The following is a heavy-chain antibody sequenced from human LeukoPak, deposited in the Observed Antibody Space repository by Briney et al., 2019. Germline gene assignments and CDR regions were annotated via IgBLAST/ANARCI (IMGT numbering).Heavy chain of an antibody. Sequence: PGGALRLSCAASGFTLSNAWMSWVRQAPEKGLEGVGRIKSKTDGGTTDYAAPVKGRFTIPRDDSNNTLYLQMNSLKTEDTAVYYCTTEYYYDSSGYRTFDYWGQGTLVTVSS. CDR2: IKSKTDGGTT. CDR3: TTEYYYDSSGYRTFDY. CDR1: GFTLSNAW. V-gene: IGHV3-15*01. D-gene: IGHD3-22*01. J-gene: IGHJ4*02.